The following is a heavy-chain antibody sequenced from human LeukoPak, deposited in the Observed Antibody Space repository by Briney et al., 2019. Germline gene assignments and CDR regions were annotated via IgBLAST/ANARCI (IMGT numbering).Heavy chain of an antibody. J-gene: IGHJ4*02. Sequence: SETLSLTCTVSGGSISSGGYYWSWIRQHPGKGLEWIGYVYYSGSTYYNPSLKSRVTISVDTSKNQFSLKLSSVTAADTAVYYCARVSNYYGSGSYYRTPFDYWGQGTLVTVSS. D-gene: IGHD3-10*01. CDR3: ARVSNYYGSGSYYRTPFDY. CDR2: VYYSGST. CDR1: GGSISSGGYY. V-gene: IGHV4-31*03.